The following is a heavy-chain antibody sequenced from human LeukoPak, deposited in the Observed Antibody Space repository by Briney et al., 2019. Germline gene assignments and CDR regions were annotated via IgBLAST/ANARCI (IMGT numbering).Heavy chain of an antibody. CDR2: FYYSGST. D-gene: IGHD3-22*01. CDR3: ARDSDSSGYNNWFDP. Sequence: SETLSLTCAVYGGSFSGYYWSWIRQPPGKGVEWIVYFYYSGSTNYNPSLKSRVTISVDTSKNQFSLKLSSVTAADTAVYYCARDSDSSGYNNWFDPWGQGTLVTVSS. J-gene: IGHJ5*02. V-gene: IGHV4-59*01. CDR1: GGSFSGYY.